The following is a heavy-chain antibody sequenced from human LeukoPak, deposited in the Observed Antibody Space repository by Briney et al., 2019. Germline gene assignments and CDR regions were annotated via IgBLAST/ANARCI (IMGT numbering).Heavy chain of an antibody. J-gene: IGHJ4*02. CDR1: GFTFSSYA. V-gene: IGHV3-23*01. CDR2: ISGSGGST. CDR3: AKDPIYGSGRWGAFYFDY. Sequence: GGSLRPSCAASGFTFSSYAMSWVRQAPGKGLEWVSAISGSGGSTYYADSVKGRSTIPRDNSKNTLYLQMNSLRAEDTAVYYCAKDPIYGSGRWGAFYFDYWGQGTLVTVSS. D-gene: IGHD6-19*01.